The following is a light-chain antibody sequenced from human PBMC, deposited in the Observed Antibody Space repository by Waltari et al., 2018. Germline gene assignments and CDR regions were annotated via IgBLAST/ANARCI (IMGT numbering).Light chain of an antibody. CDR1: SNELGNYIL. CDR3: CSYAGSSPSYV. V-gene: IGLV2-23*02. Sequence: QSALTQPASVSGSPGQSITISCTGTSNELGNYILVSWYQQHPGKAPKIMISEVNKRPSGVSNRFSGSKSGNTASLTISGLQAEDEADYYCCSYAGSSPSYVFGTGTKVTVL. CDR2: EVN. J-gene: IGLJ1*01.